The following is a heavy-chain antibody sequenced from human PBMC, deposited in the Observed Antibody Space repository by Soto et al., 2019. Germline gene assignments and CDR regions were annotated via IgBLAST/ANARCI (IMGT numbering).Heavy chain of an antibody. CDR1: GFTVSSNY. CDR2: IYSGGST. J-gene: IGHJ6*03. D-gene: IGHD3-3*01. CDR3: ARDWGFWSGTLRDYYYYMDV. V-gene: IGHV3-66*01. Sequence: GGSLRLSCAASGFTVSSNYMSWVRQAPGKGLEWVSVIYSGGSTYYADSVKGRFTISRDNSKNTLYLQMNSLRAEDTAVYYCARDWGFWSGTLRDYYYYMDVWGKGTTVTVSS.